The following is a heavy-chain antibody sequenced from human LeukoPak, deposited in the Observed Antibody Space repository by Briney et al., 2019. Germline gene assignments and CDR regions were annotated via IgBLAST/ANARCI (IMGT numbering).Heavy chain of an antibody. CDR3: AKDLEDSSYQFDY. Sequence: PGGSLRLSCAASGFTFSSYAMSWVRRAPGKGLEWVSAISGSGGSTYYADSVKGRFTISRDNSKNTLYLQMNSLRAEDTAVYYCAKDLEDSSYQFDYWGQGTLVTVSS. V-gene: IGHV3-23*01. D-gene: IGHD5-18*01. J-gene: IGHJ4*02. CDR1: GFTFSSYA. CDR2: ISGSGGST.